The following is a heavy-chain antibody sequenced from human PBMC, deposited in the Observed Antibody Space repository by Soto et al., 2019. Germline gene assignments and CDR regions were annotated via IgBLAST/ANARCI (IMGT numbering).Heavy chain of an antibody. CDR2: INAGNGNT. Sequence: ASVKVSCKASGYTFTSYAMHWVRQAPGQRLEWMGWINAGNGNTKYSQKFQGRVTITRDTSASTAYMELSSLRSEDTAVYYCARSDYSSSTSRSFSRSWRFFFWGQGTLLTVSS. J-gene: IGHJ4*02. V-gene: IGHV1-3*01. CDR3: ARSDYSSSTSRSFSRSWRFFF. D-gene: IGHD2-2*01. CDR1: GYTFTSYA.